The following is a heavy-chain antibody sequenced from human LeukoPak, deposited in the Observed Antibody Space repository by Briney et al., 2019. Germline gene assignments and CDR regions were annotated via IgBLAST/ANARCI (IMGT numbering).Heavy chain of an antibody. J-gene: IGHJ6*03. V-gene: IGHV1-2*02. D-gene: IGHD3-3*01. CDR1: GYTFTGYY. Sequence: SVKVSCKASGYTFTGYYMHWVRQAPGQGFEWMGWINPNSGGTNYAQKFQGRVTMTRDTSISTAYMELSRLRSDDTAVYYCATLGVVTHFYYYYYMDVWGKGTTVTVSS. CDR3: ATLGVVTHFYYYYYMDV. CDR2: INPNSGGT.